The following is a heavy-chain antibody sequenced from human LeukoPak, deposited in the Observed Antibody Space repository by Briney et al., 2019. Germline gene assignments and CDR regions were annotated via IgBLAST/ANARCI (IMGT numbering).Heavy chain of an antibody. CDR2: IKGDGSSI. CDR3: VRDGVGAPPFDY. J-gene: IGHJ4*02. Sequence: GGSLRLSCAASGFTFSNHWMHWVRQTPGKGLVWVSRIKGDGSSISHADSVKGRFTISRDNAKNTLDLQTNNLRVEDTAVYYCVRDGVGAPPFDYWGEGVLVTVSS. D-gene: IGHD1-26*01. CDR1: GFTFSNHW. V-gene: IGHV3-74*01.